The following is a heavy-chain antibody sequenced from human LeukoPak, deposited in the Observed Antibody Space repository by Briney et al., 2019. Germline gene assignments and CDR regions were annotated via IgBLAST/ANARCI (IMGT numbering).Heavy chain of an antibody. V-gene: IGHV3-15*01. J-gene: IGHJ4*02. D-gene: IGHD5-18*01. Sequence: GGSLRLSCAASGLTFSNAWMTWVRQAPGKGLEWVGRIKSKTHGGTTDYAAPVKGGFTISRDDSKNTLYLQMNSLKTEDTAVYYCATSGYSYGSGFDCWGQGTLVTVSS. CDR2: IKSKTHGGTT. CDR1: GLTFSNAW. CDR3: ATSGYSYGSGFDC.